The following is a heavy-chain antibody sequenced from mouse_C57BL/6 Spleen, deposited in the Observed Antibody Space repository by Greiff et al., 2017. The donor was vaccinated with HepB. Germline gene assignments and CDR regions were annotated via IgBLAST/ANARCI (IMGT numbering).Heavy chain of an antibody. Sequence: VQLQQPGAELVRPGSSVKLSCKASGYTFTSYWMHWVKQRPIQGLEWIGNIDPSDSETHYNQKFKDKATLTVDKASSTAYMQLSSLTSEDSAVYDCARGRDLNYCDYGDYFDYWGQGTPLTVSA. J-gene: IGHJ2*01. CDR3: ARGRDLNYCDYGDYFDY. D-gene: IGHD2-4*01. V-gene: IGHV1-52*01. CDR2: IDPSDSET. CDR1: GYTFTSYW.